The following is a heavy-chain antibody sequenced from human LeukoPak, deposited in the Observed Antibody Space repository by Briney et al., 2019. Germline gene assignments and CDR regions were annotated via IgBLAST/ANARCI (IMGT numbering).Heavy chain of an antibody. V-gene: IGHV3-48*03. CDR2: ISSSGSTI. Sequence: PGGSLRLSCAASGFTFSSYEMSWVRQAPGKGLEWVSYISSSGSTIYYADSVKGRFTISRDNAKNSLYLQMNSLRAEDTAVYYCARFRGYCSGGSCYSGTFDYWGQGTLVTVSS. CDR3: ARFRGYCSGGSCYSGTFDY. D-gene: IGHD2-15*01. J-gene: IGHJ4*02. CDR1: GFTFSSYE.